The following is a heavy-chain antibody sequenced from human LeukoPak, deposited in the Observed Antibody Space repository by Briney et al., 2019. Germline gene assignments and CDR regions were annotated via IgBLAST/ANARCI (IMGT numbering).Heavy chain of an antibody. CDR3: ARDSSSRPYYYYYMDV. Sequence: ASVKVSCKASGYTFTGYYMHWVRQAPGQGLEWMGWINPNSGGTIYAQKFQGRVTMTRDTSISTAYMELSRLRSDDTAVYYCARDSSSRPYYYYYMDVWGKGTTVTVSS. J-gene: IGHJ6*03. CDR1: GYTFTGYY. D-gene: IGHD6-6*01. V-gene: IGHV1-2*02. CDR2: INPNSGGT.